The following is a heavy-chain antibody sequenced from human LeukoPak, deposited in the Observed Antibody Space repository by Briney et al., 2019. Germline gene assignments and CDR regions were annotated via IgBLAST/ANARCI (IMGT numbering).Heavy chain of an antibody. CDR1: GHTLYDYD. Sequence: SLTLLCTASGHTLYDYDMHWVRHARGEGLEGVTCISWNSGSIGCADSVKGRFTISRDNAKISLYLQMNSLGAEDTALYYCAKDIRSGDYNDAFDIWGQGTMVTVSS. D-gene: IGHD3-22*01. CDR2: ISWNSGSI. J-gene: IGHJ3*02. V-gene: IGHV3-9*01. CDR3: AKDIRSGDYNDAFDI.